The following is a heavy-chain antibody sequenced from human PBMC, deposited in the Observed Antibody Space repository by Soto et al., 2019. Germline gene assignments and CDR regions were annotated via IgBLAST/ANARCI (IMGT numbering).Heavy chain of an antibody. D-gene: IGHD2-15*01. CDR3: VTERGYCSGDSCYQPDAFDI. V-gene: IGHV1-24*01. CDR1: GYTLTELS. CDR2: FAPEDGET. Sequence: QVPLVQSGAEVKKPGASVKVSCKVSGYTLTELSMHWVRQAPGKELERMGGFAPEDGETIYAQKFQGRVTMTEDTSADTAYMELSSLRSEVTAVYYCVTERGYCSGDSCYQPDAFDIWGQGTMVTVSS. J-gene: IGHJ3*02.